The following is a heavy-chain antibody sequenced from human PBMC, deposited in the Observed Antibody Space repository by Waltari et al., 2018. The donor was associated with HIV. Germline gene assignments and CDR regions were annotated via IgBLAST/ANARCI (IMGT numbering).Heavy chain of an antibody. CDR2: TDYSGRT. V-gene: IGHV4-61*01. CDR3: ARVIAAAGLRFDS. Sequence: QVQLQESGPGLVKPSETLSLPCTVSGDAVSSGSSYWSWMRQPPGKGLEWIGNTDYSGRTSYNPSRKSRVTISIDASKNQFSLKLRSVTAADTAVYYCARVIAAAGLRFDSWGQGTLVTVSS. D-gene: IGHD6-13*01. J-gene: IGHJ4*02. CDR1: GDAVSSGSSY.